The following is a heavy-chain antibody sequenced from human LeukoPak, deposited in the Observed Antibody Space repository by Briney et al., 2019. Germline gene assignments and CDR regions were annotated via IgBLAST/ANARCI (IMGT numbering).Heavy chain of an antibody. D-gene: IGHD5-18*01. CDR1: GFSLSTSGMR. J-gene: IGHJ4*02. V-gene: IGHV2-70*04. CDR3: ARAMERSHFDY. Sequence: QTLSLTCTFSGFSLSTSGMRVSWIRQPPGKALEWLARIDWDDDKFYSTSLKTRLSIAKDTSKNQAVLTLTNMDPVDTATYYCARAMERSHFDYWGQGTLVTVSS. CDR2: IDWDDDK.